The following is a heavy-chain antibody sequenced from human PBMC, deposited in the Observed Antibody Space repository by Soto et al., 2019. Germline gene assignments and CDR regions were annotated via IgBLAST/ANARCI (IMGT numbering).Heavy chain of an antibody. D-gene: IGHD4-17*01. CDR1: GGSISSGDYY. V-gene: IGHV4-30-4*01. CDR2: IYYSGST. Sequence: SETLSLTCTVSGGSISSGDYYWSWIRQPPGKGLEWIGYIYYSGSTYYNPSLKSRVTISVDTSKNQFSLKLSSVTAADTAVYYCASTNDKNYGDYVSYYYYYGMDVWGQGTTVTVSS. CDR3: ASTNDKNYGDYVSYYYYYGMDV. J-gene: IGHJ6*02.